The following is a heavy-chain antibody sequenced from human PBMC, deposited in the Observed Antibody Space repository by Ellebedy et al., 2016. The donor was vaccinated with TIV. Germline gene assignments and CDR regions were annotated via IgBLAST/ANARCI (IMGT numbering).Heavy chain of an antibody. J-gene: IGHJ3*02. CDR1: GFTFSSYG. Sequence: GESLKISCAASGFTFSSYGMHWVRQAPGKGLEWVSSISSSSSYIYYADSVKGRFTISRDNAKNSLYLQMNSLRAEDTALYYCAKDIGYCGGDCYGAFDIWGQGTMVTVSS. CDR3: AKDIGYCGGDCYGAFDI. V-gene: IGHV3-21*04. CDR2: ISSSSSYI. D-gene: IGHD2-21*01.